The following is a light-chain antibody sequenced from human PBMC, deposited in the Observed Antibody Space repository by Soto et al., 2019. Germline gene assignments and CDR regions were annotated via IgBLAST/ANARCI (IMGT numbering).Light chain of an antibody. J-gene: IGKJ4*01. Sequence: DIQMTQSPSSLSASVGDRVTITCLASQSISSYLNWYQQKPGKAPTLLIYSASSLPSGVPSRFSGSGSGTDFTLIISSLHPEDFATYYCQQSSSNPLTFGGGTRVE. CDR2: SAS. CDR1: QSISSY. V-gene: IGKV1-39*01. CDR3: QQSSSNPLT.